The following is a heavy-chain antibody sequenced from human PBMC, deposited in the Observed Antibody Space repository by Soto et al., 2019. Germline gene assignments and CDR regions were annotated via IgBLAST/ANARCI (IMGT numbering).Heavy chain of an antibody. Sequence: ASVKVSCKASGGTFSSYTISWVRQAPGQGLEWMGRIIPILGIANYAQKFQGRVTITADKSTSTAYMELSSLRSEDTAVYYCARGGRNTLLNYYYYYMDVWGKGTTVTVSS. V-gene: IGHV1-69*02. CDR3: ARGGRNTLLNYYYYYMDV. CDR2: IIPILGIA. D-gene: IGHD3-16*01. CDR1: GGTFSSYT. J-gene: IGHJ6*03.